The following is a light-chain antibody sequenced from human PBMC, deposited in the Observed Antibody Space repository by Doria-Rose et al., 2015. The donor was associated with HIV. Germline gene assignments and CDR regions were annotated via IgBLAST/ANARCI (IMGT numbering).Light chain of an antibody. CDR1: QSFSSTY. CDR2: DGS. V-gene: IGKV3-20*01. Sequence: DIVMTQSPGTLSLSPGERATLSCRASQSFSSTYLAWYQQKPGQAPSLLIYDGSTRATGIPDRFSASGSGTDFTLTINRLEPEDFALYYCHQYSTSWTFGQGTKVEI. CDR3: HQYSTSWT. J-gene: IGKJ1*01.